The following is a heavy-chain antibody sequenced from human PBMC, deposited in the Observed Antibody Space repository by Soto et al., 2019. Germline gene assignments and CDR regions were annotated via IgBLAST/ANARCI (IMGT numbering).Heavy chain of an antibody. CDR1: GGAFNTFG. CDR3: ARSTPMDYGDKYFYDF. D-gene: IGHD4-17*01. J-gene: IGHJ4*02. V-gene: IGHV1-69*13. CDR2: IIPFFRTA. Sequence: SVKVSCKASGGAFNTFGFSWVRQAPGQGLEWMGGIIPFFRTANYAQKFQDRVTITADESTSTVYMDLRSLRSEDTAKYYCARSTPMDYGDKYFYDFWGQGALVTVPQ.